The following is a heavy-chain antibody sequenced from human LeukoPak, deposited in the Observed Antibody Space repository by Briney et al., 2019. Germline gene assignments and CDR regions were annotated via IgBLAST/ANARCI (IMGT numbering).Heavy chain of an antibody. V-gene: IGHV4-61*02. CDR3: ARFPSYFTMVRGVISAIDY. J-gene: IGHJ4*02. D-gene: IGHD3-10*01. CDR1: GGSISSGSYY. CDR2: IYTSGST. Sequence: SQTLSLTCTVSGGSISSGSYYWSWIRQPAGKGLEWIGRIYTSGSTYYNPSLKSRVTISVDTSKNQFSLKLSSVTAADTAVYYCARFPSYFTMVRGVISAIDYWGQGTLVTVSS.